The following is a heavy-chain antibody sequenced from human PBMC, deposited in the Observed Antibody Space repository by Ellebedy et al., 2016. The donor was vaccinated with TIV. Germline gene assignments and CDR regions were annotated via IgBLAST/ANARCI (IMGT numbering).Heavy chain of an antibody. Sequence: MPSETLSLTCAVYGGSVSGYYWNWIRQSAGRGLEWIGEINHSGATNYNPSLKSRVTMSIDTSKNQFSLKLSSVTAADTGIYYCARGDRDAVFGVHIFLPMDVWGQGTTVTVSS. CDR3: ARGDRDAVFGVHIFLPMDV. V-gene: IGHV4-34*01. CDR1: GGSVSGYY. D-gene: IGHD3-3*01. CDR2: INHSGAT. J-gene: IGHJ6*02.